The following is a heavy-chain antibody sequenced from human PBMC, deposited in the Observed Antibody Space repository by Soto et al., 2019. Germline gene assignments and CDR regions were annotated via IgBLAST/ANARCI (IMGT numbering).Heavy chain of an antibody. J-gene: IGHJ3*02. V-gene: IGHV3-23*01. D-gene: IGHD6-13*01. CDR1: GFTFSSYA. Sequence: EVQLLESGGGLVQPGGSLRLSCAASGFTFSSYAMSWVRQAPGKGLASVSAISGSGGSTYYADSVKGRFTICRDNSKNTLYLQMNSLRAEDTAVYYCAKIPHSSSWYLDAFDIWGQGTMVTVSS. CDR2: ISGSGGST. CDR3: AKIPHSSSWYLDAFDI.